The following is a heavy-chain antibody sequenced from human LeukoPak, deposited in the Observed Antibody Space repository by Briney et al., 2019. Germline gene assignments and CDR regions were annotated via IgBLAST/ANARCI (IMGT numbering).Heavy chain of an antibody. CDR3: ARYGSIAAAGTFDY. CDR2: VKQDGSEK. V-gene: IGHV3-7*04. Sequence: GGSLRLSCAASGFTFSRFWMSWVRQAPGRGLEWVANVKQDGSEKYYVDSVKGRFTISRDNAKNSLYLQMNSLRAEDTAVYYCARYGSIAAAGTFDYWGQGTLVTVSS. CDR1: GFTFSRFW. J-gene: IGHJ4*02. D-gene: IGHD6-13*01.